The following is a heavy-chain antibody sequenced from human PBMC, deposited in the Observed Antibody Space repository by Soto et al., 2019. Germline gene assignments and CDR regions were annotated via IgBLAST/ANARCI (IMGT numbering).Heavy chain of an antibody. CDR3: ARKDILVVPAAISGTMDV. CDR1: GFSLSTSGVG. J-gene: IGHJ6*02. CDR2: IYWNDDK. V-gene: IGHV2-5*01. D-gene: IGHD2-2*02. Sequence: SGPTLVNPTQTLTLTCTFSGFSLSTSGVGVGWIRQPPGKALEWLALIYWNDDKRYSPSLKSRLTITKDTSKNQVVLTMTNMDPVDTATYYCARKDILVVPAAISGTMDVWGQGTTVTVSS.